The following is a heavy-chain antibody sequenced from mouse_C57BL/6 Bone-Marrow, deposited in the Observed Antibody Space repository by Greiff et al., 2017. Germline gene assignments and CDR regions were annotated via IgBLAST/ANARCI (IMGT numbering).Heavy chain of an antibody. CDR1: GYTFTSYW. CDR3: AREERVYLVATDFDY. J-gene: IGHJ2*01. D-gene: IGHD1-1*01. CDR2: ITPSSGYT. Sequence: QVQLQQSGAELAKPGASVKLSCKASGYTFTSYWMHWVKQRPGQGLEWIGYITPSSGYTKYNQKFKDKATLTADKSSSTAYMQLSSLTYEDSAVYYGAREERVYLVATDFDYWGQGTTLTVSS. V-gene: IGHV1-7*01.